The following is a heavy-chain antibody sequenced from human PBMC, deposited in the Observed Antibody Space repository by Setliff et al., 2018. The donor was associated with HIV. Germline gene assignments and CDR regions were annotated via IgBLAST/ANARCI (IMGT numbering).Heavy chain of an antibody. Sequence: KASETLSLTCAVYGGSFSGYHWNWIRQFPGKGLEWIGEINQSGNTNFNPSLKSRLIISVDTSKSQFSLKLTSVTAADTAVYYCARHDCGGDCSINWFDPWGQGTLVTVSS. CDR3: ARHDCGGDCSINWFDP. V-gene: IGHV4-34*01. CDR1: GGSFSGYH. CDR2: INQSGNT. D-gene: IGHD2-21*02. J-gene: IGHJ5*02.